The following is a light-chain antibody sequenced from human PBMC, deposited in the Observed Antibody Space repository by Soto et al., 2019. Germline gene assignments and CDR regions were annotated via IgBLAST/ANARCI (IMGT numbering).Light chain of an antibody. V-gene: IGKV3-15*01. CDR1: HSVSSN. CDR3: QQYNTWPRIT. CDR2: GAS. J-gene: IGKJ5*01. Sequence: IVMKQCPSTLSVSTGERATLSCRASHSVSSNLAWYQQKPGQAPRRLIYGASTRATGIPARFSGSGSGTEFTLTISSLQSEDFAVYYCQQYNTWPRITFGQGTRLEIK.